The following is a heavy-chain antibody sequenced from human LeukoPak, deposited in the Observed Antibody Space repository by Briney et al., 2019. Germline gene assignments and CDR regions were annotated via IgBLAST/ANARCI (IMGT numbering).Heavy chain of an antibody. CDR1: GFTFSSNG. D-gene: IGHD6-13*01. J-gene: IGHJ4*02. CDR3: ARLEAQRLVDKDY. Sequence: PGGSLRLSCAASGFTFSSNGMNWVRQAPGKGLEWVAFIRYDGSNKYYADSVKGRFTISRDNSKNTLYLQMNSLRAEDTAVYYCARLEAQRLVDKDYWGQGTLVTVSS. CDR2: IRYDGSNK. V-gene: IGHV3-30*02.